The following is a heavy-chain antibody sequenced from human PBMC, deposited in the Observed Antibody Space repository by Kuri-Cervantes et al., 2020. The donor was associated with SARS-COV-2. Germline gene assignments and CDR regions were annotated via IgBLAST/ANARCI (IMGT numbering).Heavy chain of an antibody. CDR3: AAEEVGLDYGMGRGPEVCFDP. J-gene: IGHJ5*02. CDR1: GFIFSVYS. V-gene: IGHV3-48*02. D-gene: IGHD4-17*01. Sequence: LSLTCGASGFIFSVYSMNWVRQAPGRGLEWVSYISDDGTTTHYADSVKGRFTISRDNVKKSLDLQMSGLRDDDTAVYYCAAEEVGLDYGMGRGPEVCFDPWGQGTLVTVSS. CDR2: ISDDGTTT.